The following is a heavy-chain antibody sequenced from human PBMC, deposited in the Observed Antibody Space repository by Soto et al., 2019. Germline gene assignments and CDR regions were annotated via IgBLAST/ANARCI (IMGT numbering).Heavy chain of an antibody. D-gene: IGHD2-21*01. J-gene: IGHJ3*02. V-gene: IGHV4-59*08. CDR1: GGSISSYY. Sequence: SETLSLTCTVSGGSISSYYWSWIRQPPGKGLEWIGYIYYSGSTNYNPSLKSRVTISVDTSKNQFSLKLSSVTAADTAVYYRARTLFDAFDIWGQGTMVTV. CDR2: IYYSGST. CDR3: ARTLFDAFDI.